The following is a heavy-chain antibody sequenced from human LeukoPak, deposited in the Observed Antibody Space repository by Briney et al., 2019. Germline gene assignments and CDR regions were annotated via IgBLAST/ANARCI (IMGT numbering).Heavy chain of an antibody. D-gene: IGHD3-10*01. CDR3: ARRVGSYGSGSLNYFDP. CDR1: GGSIDSSSYY. J-gene: IGHJ5*01. Sequence: SETLSLTCAVSGGSIDSSSYYWGWIRQPPGTGLEWIGSIFRTGSTYYSASLKSRVSISVDTSKNHIALKLTSVTASDTAVYFCARRVGSYGSGSLNYFDPWGQGILVSVS. V-gene: IGHV4-39*02. CDR2: IFRTGST.